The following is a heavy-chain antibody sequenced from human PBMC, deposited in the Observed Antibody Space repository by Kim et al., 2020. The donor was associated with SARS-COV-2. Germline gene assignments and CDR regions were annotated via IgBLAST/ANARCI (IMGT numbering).Heavy chain of an antibody. CDR1: GFTFSSYE. CDR3: ARQSPGLVRRDNVLYLGY. V-gene: IGHV3-48*03. J-gene: IGHJ4*02. CDR2: ISSSGSTI. D-gene: IGHD2-15*01. Sequence: GGSLRLSCAASGFTFSSYEMNWVRQAPGKGLEWVSYISSSGSTIYYADSVKGRFTISRDNAKNSLYLQMNSLRAEDTAVYYCARQSPGLVRRDNVLYLGYWGQGTLVTVSS.